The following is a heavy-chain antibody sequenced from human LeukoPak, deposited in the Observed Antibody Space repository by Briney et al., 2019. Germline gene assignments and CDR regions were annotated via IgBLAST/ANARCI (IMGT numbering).Heavy chain of an antibody. CDR2: IYYSGST. D-gene: IGHD3-3*01. CDR3: ARGGRDYDFWSGSDHYYYYMDV. Sequence: PSETLSLTCTVSGGSISSYYWSWIRQPPGKGLEWIGYIYYSGSTNYNPSLKSRVTISVDTSKNQFSLKLSSVTAADTAVYYCARGGRDYDFWSGSDHYYYYMDVWGKGTTVTVSS. J-gene: IGHJ6*03. V-gene: IGHV4-59*01. CDR1: GGSISSYY.